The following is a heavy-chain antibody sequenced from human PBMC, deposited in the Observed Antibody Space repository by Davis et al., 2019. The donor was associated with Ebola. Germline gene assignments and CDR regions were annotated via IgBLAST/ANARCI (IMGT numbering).Heavy chain of an antibody. Sequence: MPGGSLRLSCAVYGGSFSGYYWSWIRQPPGKGLEWIGEINHSGSTNYNPSLKSRVTISVDTSKNQFSLKLSSVTAADTAVYYCARDSGWLQSTFDYWGQGTLVTVSS. CDR3: ARDSGWLQSTFDY. J-gene: IGHJ4*02. D-gene: IGHD5-24*01. V-gene: IGHV4-34*01. CDR2: INHSGST. CDR1: GGSFSGYY.